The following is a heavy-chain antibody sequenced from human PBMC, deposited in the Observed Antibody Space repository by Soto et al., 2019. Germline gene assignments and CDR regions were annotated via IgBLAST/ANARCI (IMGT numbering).Heavy chain of an antibody. CDR1: GFTFSTYW. V-gene: IGHV3-74*01. J-gene: IGHJ3*02. CDR2: INSDGRST. D-gene: IGHD2-21*01. Sequence: EVQLVESGGGFVQPGGSLRLSCAASGFTFSTYWMHWVRQAPGKGLVWVSRINSDGRSTDYADSVKGRFTICRYNATNTQYLKMNSMRAEDTAVYYCVRGVKPFDIWGQGTMVTVSS. CDR3: VRGVKPFDI.